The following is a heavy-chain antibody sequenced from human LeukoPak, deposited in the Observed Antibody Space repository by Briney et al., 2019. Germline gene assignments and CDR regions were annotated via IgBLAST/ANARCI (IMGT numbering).Heavy chain of an antibody. V-gene: IGHV4-4*07. J-gene: IGHJ5*02. CDR1: GGSISSYY. CDR3: AMGGAYSSSWLSWFDP. CDR2: IYTSGST. D-gene: IGHD6-13*01. Sequence: PSETLSLTCTVSGGSISSYYWSWIRQPAGKGLEWIGRIYTSGSTNYDPSLKSRVTMSVDTSKNQFSLKLSSVTAADTAVYYCAMGGAYSSSWLSWFDPWGQGTLVTVSS.